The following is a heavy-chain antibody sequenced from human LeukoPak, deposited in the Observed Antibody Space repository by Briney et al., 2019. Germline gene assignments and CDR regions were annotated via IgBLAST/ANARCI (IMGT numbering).Heavy chain of an antibody. CDR3: ARELLWFGEPPYNWFDP. J-gene: IGHJ5*02. D-gene: IGHD3-10*01. CDR1: GYTFTGYY. Sequence: ASVKVSCKASGYTFTGYYMHWVRQAPGQGLEWMGWINPNSGGTNYAQKFQGRVTMTRNTSISTAYMELSSLRSEDTAVYYCARELLWFGEPPYNWFDPWGQGTLVTVSS. CDR2: INPNSGGT. V-gene: IGHV1-2*02.